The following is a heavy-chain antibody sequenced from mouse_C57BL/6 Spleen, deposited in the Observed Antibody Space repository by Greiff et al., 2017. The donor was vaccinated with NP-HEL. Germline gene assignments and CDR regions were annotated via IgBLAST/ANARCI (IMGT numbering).Heavy chain of an antibody. Sequence: SGPVLVKPGASVKMSCKASGYTFTDYYMNWVKQSHGKSLEWIGVINPYNGGTSYNQKFKGKATLTVDKSSSTAYMELNSLTSEDSAVYYCARSGGVRPYYAMDYWGQGTSVTVSS. V-gene: IGHV1-19*01. CDR3: ARSGGVRPYYAMDY. CDR2: INPYNGGT. D-gene: IGHD2-14*01. J-gene: IGHJ4*01. CDR1: GYTFTDYY.